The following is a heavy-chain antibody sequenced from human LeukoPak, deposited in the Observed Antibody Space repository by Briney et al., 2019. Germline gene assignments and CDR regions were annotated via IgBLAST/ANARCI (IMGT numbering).Heavy chain of an antibody. CDR1: GYTFTSYA. CDR2: INAGNGNT. J-gene: IGHJ4*02. V-gene: IGHV1-3*01. CDR3: ARGVNFDWLSYYFDY. D-gene: IGHD3-9*01. Sequence: ASVKVSCKASGYTFTSYAMHWVRQAPGQRLEWMGWINAGNGNTKYSQKFQGRVTITRDTSASTAYMELSSLRSEDTAVYYCARGVNFDWLSYYFDYWGQGTLVTYSS.